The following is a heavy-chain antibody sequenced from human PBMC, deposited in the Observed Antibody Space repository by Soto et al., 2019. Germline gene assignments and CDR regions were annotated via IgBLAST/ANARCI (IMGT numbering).Heavy chain of an antibody. D-gene: IGHD3-10*01. J-gene: IGHJ4*02. CDR2: IYYSGST. CDR1: GGSISSGDYY. Sequence: QVQLQESGPGLVKPSQTLSLTCTVSGGSISSGDYYWSWIRQPPGKGLEWIGYIYYSGSTYYNPSLKSRVTISVDTSKNQFSLKLSSVTAADTAVYYCARGRRMGYYGSGCDDFDYWGQGTLVTVSS. V-gene: IGHV4-30-4*01. CDR3: ARGRRMGYYGSGCDDFDY.